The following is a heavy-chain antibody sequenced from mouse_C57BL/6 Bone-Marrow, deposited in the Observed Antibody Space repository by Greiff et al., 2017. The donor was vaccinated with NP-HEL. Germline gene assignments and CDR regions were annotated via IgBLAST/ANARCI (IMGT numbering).Heavy chain of an antibody. CDR2: FYPGSGSI. J-gene: IGHJ2*01. V-gene: IGHV1-62-2*01. D-gene: IGHD3-3*01. CDR1: GYTFTEYT. CDR3: ARHEAGLYYFDY. Sequence: QVHVKQSGAELVKPGASVKLSCKASGYTFTEYTIHWVTQRSGQGLEWIGWFYPGSGSIKYNEKFKDKATLTADKSSSTVYMELSRLTSEDAAVYFCARHEAGLYYFDYWGQGTTLTVSS.